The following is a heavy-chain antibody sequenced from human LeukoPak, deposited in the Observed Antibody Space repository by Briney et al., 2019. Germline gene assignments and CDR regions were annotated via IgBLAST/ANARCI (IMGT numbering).Heavy chain of an antibody. D-gene: IGHD6-13*01. J-gene: IGHJ4*02. Sequence: GGSLRLSCAASGFTFNAYNMNWVRLAPGKGLEWVSYISSTSNTIYYADSVKGRFTISRDNAKNSLYLQMGSLRAEDMAVYYCARGAAADTYFFDYWGQGTLVTVSS. CDR2: ISSTSNTI. V-gene: IGHV3-48*01. CDR1: GFTFNAYN. CDR3: ARGAAADTYFFDY.